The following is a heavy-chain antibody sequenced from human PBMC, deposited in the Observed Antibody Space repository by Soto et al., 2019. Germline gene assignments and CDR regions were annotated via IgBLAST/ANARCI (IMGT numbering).Heavy chain of an antibody. V-gene: IGHV3-74*01. CDR1: GFTFSSYW. J-gene: IGHJ4*02. D-gene: IGHD3-16*01. Sequence: GGSLRLSCAASGFTFSSYWMHWVRQAPGKGLVWVSRINSDGSSTSYADSVKGRFTISRDNAKNSLFLQMNSLRAEDSGIYFCVRGNYEKSIDYWGQGTRVTVSS. CDR2: INSDGSST. CDR3: VRGNYEKSIDY.